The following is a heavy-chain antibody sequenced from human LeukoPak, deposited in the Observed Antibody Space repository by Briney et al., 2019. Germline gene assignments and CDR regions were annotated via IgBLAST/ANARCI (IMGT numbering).Heavy chain of an antibody. CDR1: GFTFSSYG. CDR3: AKDRFGNYDILTGPLGY. V-gene: IGHV3-30*18. D-gene: IGHD3-9*01. Sequence: GGSLRLSCAASGFTFSSYGVHWVRQAPGKGLEWVAVISYDGSNKYYADSVKGRFTISRDNSKNTLYLQMNSLRAEDTAVYYCAKDRFGNYDILTGPLGYWGQGTLVTVSS. CDR2: ISYDGSNK. J-gene: IGHJ4*02.